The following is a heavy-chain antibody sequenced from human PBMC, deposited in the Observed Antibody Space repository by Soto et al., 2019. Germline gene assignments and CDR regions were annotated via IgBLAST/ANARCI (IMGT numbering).Heavy chain of an antibody. CDR2: ISGSDGTT. CDR1: GFIFSDYA. J-gene: IGHJ6*02. Sequence: EVQLLESGGGLTQPGGSVRLSCAASGFIFSDYAMYWVRQAPGKGLEWVSVISGSDGTTYYADSVRGRFTMSRDNSRNTIYLQMMSLRAEDTAVYYCAKVIGGSESYWGGSHYYYALDVWGQGTTVTVSS. V-gene: IGHV3-23*01. CDR3: AKVIGGSESYWGGSHYYYALDV. D-gene: IGHD3-10*01.